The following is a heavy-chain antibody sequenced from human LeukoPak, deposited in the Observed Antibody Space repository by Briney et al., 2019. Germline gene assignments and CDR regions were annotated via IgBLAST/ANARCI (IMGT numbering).Heavy chain of an antibody. CDR1: GYTFTSYG. J-gene: IGHJ4*02. V-gene: IGHV1-18*01. CDR3: ARAYSGSYFDY. CDR2: ISGYNDNT. D-gene: IGHD1-26*01. Sequence: ASMKVSCKASGYTFTSYGINWVRQAPGQGLEWMGWISGYNDNTNYEQKLQGGVTMTTDTSTNTAYMELRSLRSDDTAVYYCARAYSGSYFDYWGQGTLVTVSS.